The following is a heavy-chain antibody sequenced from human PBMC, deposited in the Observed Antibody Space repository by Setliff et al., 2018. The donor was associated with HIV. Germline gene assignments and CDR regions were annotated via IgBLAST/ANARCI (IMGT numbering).Heavy chain of an antibody. CDR3: ARDEGRATGSWWDQSASWYLDY. J-gene: IGHJ4*01. CDR2: ISAAGTI. CDR1: GGSISSYY. V-gene: IGHV4-4*07. D-gene: IGHD6-13*01. Sequence: PSETLSLTCTVSGGSISSYYWSWIRQPAGKRLEFIGRISAAGTINYNPSLRSRVTLSVDTSENQFSLTVNSVTAADTAMYFCARDEGRATGSWWDQSASWYLDYWGHGILVPVSS.